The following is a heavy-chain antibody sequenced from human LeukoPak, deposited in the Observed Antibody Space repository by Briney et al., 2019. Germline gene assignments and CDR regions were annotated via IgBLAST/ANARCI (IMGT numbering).Heavy chain of an antibody. V-gene: IGHV4-34*01. J-gene: IGHJ4*02. D-gene: IGHD3-3*01. Sequence: SETLSLTCAVYGGSFSGYYWSWIRQPPGKGLEWIGEINHSGSTNCNPSLKSRVTISVDTSKNQFSLKLSSVTAADTAVCYCARGGTYDFWSGTPTYYFDYWGQGTLVTVSS. CDR3: ARGGTYDFWSGTPTYYFDY. CDR1: GGSFSGYY. CDR2: INHSGST.